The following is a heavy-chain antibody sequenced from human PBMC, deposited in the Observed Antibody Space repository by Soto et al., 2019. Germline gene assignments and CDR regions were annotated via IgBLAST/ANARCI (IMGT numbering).Heavy chain of an antibody. CDR2: ISGSGGST. Sequence: GGSLRLSCAASGFTFSSYAMSWVRQAPGNGLEWVSAISGSGGSTYYADSVKGRFTISRDNSKNTLYLQMNSLRAEDTAVYYCAKGYCSSTSCYYYFDYWGQGTLVTVSS. CDR1: GFTFSSYA. J-gene: IGHJ4*02. CDR3: AKGYCSSTSCYYYFDY. V-gene: IGHV3-23*01. D-gene: IGHD2-2*01.